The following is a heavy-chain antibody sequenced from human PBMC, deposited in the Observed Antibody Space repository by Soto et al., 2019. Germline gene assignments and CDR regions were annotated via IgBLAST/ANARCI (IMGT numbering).Heavy chain of an antibody. V-gene: IGHV3-74*01. D-gene: IGHD1-26*01. Sequence: GSLRLSCAASGFTFSSYWMHWVRQAPGKGLVWVSRINSDGSSTSYADSVKGRFTISRDNAKNTLYLQMNSLRAEDTAVYYCARATGALYYFDYWGQGTLVTVSS. CDR2: INSDGSST. J-gene: IGHJ4*02. CDR3: ARATGALYYFDY. CDR1: GFTFSSYW.